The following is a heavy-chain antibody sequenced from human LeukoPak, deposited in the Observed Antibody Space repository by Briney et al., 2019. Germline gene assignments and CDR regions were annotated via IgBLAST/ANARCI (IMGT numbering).Heavy chain of an antibody. CDR1: GYNFTSYW. V-gene: IGHV5-51*01. J-gene: IGHJ4*02. Sequence: GESLKISCKGSGYNFTSYWIGCVRQMPVKGLEWMGIIYPGDSDTRYSPSFQGQVTISADKSISTAYLQWSSLKASDTAMYYCARHGDSGYDYLWEFDYWGQGTLVTVSS. CDR3: ARHGDSGYDYLWEFDY. D-gene: IGHD5-12*01. CDR2: IYPGDSDT.